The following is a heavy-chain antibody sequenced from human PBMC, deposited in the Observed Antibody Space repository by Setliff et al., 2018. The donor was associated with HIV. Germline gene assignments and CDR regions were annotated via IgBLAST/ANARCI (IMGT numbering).Heavy chain of an antibody. J-gene: IGHJ3*02. V-gene: IGHV1-69*13. CDR3: ARHSPNVGVRGDAFDI. Sequence: GASVKVSCKASGGNFRFYAFSWVRQAPGQGLEWMGGIIPMFVTANYAQKFQDRVTITADESTSTAYMELSSLRFEDTAVYYCARHSPNVGVRGDAFDIWGQGTVVTVSS. CDR1: GGNFRFYA. CDR2: IIPMFVTA. D-gene: IGHD2-8*01.